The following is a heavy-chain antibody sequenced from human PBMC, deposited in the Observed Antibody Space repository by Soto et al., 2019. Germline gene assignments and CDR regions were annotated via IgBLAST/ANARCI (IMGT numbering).Heavy chain of an antibody. V-gene: IGHV1-3*01. Sequence: ASVMVSCKASGYIFTSYAMHWVRQAPGQRLEWMGWINAGNGNTKYSQKFQGRVTITRDTSASTAYMELSSLRSEDTAVYYCARVGAAAGPYYFDYWGQGTLVTVSS. CDR3: ARVGAAAGPYYFDY. D-gene: IGHD6-13*01. CDR1: GYIFTSYA. J-gene: IGHJ4*02. CDR2: INAGNGNT.